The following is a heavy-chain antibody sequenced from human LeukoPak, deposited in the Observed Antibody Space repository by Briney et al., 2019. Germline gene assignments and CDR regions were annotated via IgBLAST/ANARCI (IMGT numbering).Heavy chain of an antibody. CDR3: AREDYYDSSGSDY. CDR1: GGTFSSYA. CDR2: ISAYNGNT. J-gene: IGHJ4*02. D-gene: IGHD3-22*01. V-gene: IGHV1-18*01. Sequence: ASVKVSCKASGGTFSSYAISWVRQAPGQGLEWMGWISAYNGNTNYAQKLQGRVTMTTDTSTSTAYMELRSLRSDDTAVYYCAREDYYDSSGSDYWGQGTLVTVSS.